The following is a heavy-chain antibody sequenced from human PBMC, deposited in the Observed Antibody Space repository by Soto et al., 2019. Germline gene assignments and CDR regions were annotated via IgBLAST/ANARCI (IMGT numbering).Heavy chain of an antibody. V-gene: IGHV3-30-3*01. D-gene: IGHD2-2*01. CDR3: AIARHIVVVPAAIDY. CDR1: GFTFSSYA. CDR2: ISYDGSNK. J-gene: IGHJ4*02. Sequence: GGSLRLSCAASGFTFSSYAMHWVRQAPGKELEWVTVISYDGSNKYYADYVKGRFTISRDNSKNTLYLQMNSLRAEDTAVYYCAIARHIVVVPAAIDYLGQGTLVNV.